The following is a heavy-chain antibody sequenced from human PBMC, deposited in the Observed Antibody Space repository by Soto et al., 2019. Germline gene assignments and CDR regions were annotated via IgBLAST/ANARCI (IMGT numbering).Heavy chain of an antibody. CDR1: GYTFSSYT. J-gene: IGHJ5*02. CDR3: ARDNSYPPAWSSDP. CDR2: ISAYNGNT. Sequence: ASVKVSCKASGYTFSSYTLSWVRQAPGQGLEWMGWISAYNGNTNYAQNLQGRVTMTTDTSTSTAYMELRSLRSDDTAVYYCARDNSYPPAWSSDPWGRGPLVTLAS. D-gene: IGHD2-15*01. V-gene: IGHV1-18*01.